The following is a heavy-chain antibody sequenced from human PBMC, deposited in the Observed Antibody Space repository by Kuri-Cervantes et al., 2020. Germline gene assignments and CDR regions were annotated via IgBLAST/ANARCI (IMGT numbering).Heavy chain of an antibody. CDR3: ARLYYYDSSGYYSYYYGMDV. J-gene: IGHJ6*02. V-gene: IGHV4-39*07. D-gene: IGHD3-22*01. CDR2: IYYSGST. CDR1: GGSISSSSCY. Sequence: SETLSLTCTVSGGSISSSSCYWGWIRQPPGKGLEWIGSIYYSGSTYYNPSLKSRVTMSVDTSKNQFSLKLSSVTAADTAVYYCARLYYYDSSGYYSYYYGMDVWGQGTTVTVSS.